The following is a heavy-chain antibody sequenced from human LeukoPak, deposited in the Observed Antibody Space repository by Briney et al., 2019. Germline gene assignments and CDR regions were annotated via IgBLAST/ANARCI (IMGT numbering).Heavy chain of an antibody. Sequence: GGSLRLSCAASGFKYGDYFMSWIRQSPEKGLQWVAFISTSSANIRYADFVKGRFTISRDNAKNSLYLQMHSLRTEDTAVYYCATSRVFDYWGQGDLVTVSS. CDR1: GFKYGDYF. CDR3: ATSRVFDY. CDR2: ISTSSANI. V-gene: IGHV3-11*04. J-gene: IGHJ4*02.